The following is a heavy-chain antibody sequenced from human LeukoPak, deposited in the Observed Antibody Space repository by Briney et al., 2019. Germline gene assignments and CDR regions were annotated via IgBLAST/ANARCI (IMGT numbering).Heavy chain of an antibody. CDR3: ARFYYDSSGYSVD. CDR2: IYYSGST. D-gene: IGHD3-22*01. Sequence: PSQTLSLTCTVSGGSISSGGYYWSWIRQHPGKGLEWIGYIYYSGSTYYNPSLKSRVTISVDTSKNQFSLKLSSVTAADTAVYYCARFYYDSSGYSVDWGQGTLVTVSS. V-gene: IGHV4-31*03. J-gene: IGHJ4*02. CDR1: GGSISSGGYY.